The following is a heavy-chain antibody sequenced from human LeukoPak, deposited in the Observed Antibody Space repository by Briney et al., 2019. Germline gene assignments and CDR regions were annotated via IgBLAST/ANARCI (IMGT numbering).Heavy chain of an antibody. CDR1: GDSVSSNSAA. D-gene: IGHD3-10*01. CDR2: TYYRSKWYN. CDR3: ARVVRGDYYYYYYMDV. V-gene: IGHV6-1*01. Sequence: SQTLSLTCDISGDSVSSNSAAWNWIRQSPSRGLEWLGRTYYRSKWYNDYAVSVKSRITINPDTSKNQFSLQLNSVTPEDTAVYYCARVVRGDYYYYYYMDVWGKGTTVTVSS. J-gene: IGHJ6*03.